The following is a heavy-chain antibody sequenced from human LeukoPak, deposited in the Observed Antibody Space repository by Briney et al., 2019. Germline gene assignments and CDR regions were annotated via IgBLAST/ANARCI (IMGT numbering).Heavy chain of an antibody. J-gene: IGHJ4*02. CDR2: ISAQHGQT. CDR1: GYSENFYG. V-gene: IGHV1-18*01. CDR3: ARWLRPRIY. D-gene: IGHD6-19*01. Sequence: ASVKVSCKTSGYSENFYGITWVRQAAGQGLEWMGWISAQHGQTEYAQNSQDRVTMTTDTYTNTAYMELRSLRSDDTAVYYCARWLRPRIYWGQGTLVTVSS.